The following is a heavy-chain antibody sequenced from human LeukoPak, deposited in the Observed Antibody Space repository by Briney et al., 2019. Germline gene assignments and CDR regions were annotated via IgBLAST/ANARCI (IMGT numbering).Heavy chain of an antibody. D-gene: IGHD2-15*01. CDR1: GFTVSTNY. CDR2: ISGSGGST. Sequence: PGGSLRLSCAASGFTVSTNYMSWVRQAPGKGLEWVSGISGSGGSTYYADSVRGRFTISRDNSKNTLYLQMNSLRAEDTAVYYCAKPAYCSGGSCYSIGYFDYWGQGTLVTVSS. V-gene: IGHV3-23*01. CDR3: AKPAYCSGGSCYSIGYFDY. J-gene: IGHJ4*02.